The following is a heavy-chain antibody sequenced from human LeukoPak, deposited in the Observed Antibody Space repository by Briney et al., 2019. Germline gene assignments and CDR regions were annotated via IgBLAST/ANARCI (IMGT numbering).Heavy chain of an antibody. J-gene: IGHJ3*02. CDR1: GFTFTNDW. CDR2: KDQDGSTK. Sequence: PGGSLRLSCVTSGFTFTNDWMTWVRQAQGKGLEWVANKDQDGSTKNYVDSVRGRFTISRDNTRNSLFLEMNSLRAEDTAIYYCARDTSPSSSSSYFDALAMWGQGTMVTVSS. D-gene: IGHD6-13*01. CDR3: ARDTSPSSSSSYFDALAM. V-gene: IGHV3-7*01.